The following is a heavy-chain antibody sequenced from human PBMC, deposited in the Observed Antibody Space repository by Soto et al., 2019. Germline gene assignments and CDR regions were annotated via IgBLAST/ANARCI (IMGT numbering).Heavy chain of an antibody. Sequence: DVQLLESGGGRLQPGGSLTSSGAARGFIFGNYPLTWFRRAQGKGLEWVSSIGGGNTDRYYADSVKGRFIISRDNSKNTMYLQMNSLRDDDTAVYYCAKDAVSYNGKWDWFDSWGQGTLVTVSS. CDR1: GFIFGNYP. J-gene: IGHJ5*01. V-gene: IGHV3-23*01. CDR2: IGGGNTDR. CDR3: AKDAVSYNGKWDWFDS. D-gene: IGHD1-26*01.